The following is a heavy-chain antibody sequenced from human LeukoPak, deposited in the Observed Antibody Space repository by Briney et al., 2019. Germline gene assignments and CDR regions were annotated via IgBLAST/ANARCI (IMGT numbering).Heavy chain of an antibody. J-gene: IGHJ4*02. CDR1: GFTFSSYW. CDR3: ASFYDSSGYYYGFDY. Sequence: GGSLRLSCAASGFTFSSYWMSWVRQAPGKGLEWVANIKQDGSEKYYVDSVKGRFTISRDNAKNSLYLQMNSLRAEDTAVYYCASFYDSSGYYYGFDYWGQGTLVTVSS. D-gene: IGHD3-22*01. V-gene: IGHV3-7*03. CDR2: IKQDGSEK.